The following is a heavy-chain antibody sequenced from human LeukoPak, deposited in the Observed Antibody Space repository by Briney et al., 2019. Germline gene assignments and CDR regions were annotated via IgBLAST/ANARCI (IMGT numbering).Heavy chain of an antibody. CDR3: ARVGIVSVDDHYYYMDV. J-gene: IGHJ6*03. CDR2: IDPSGGST. D-gene: IGHD1-26*01. CDR1: GYTFTSYY. Sequence: GASVKVSCKASGYTFTSYYMHWVRQAPGQGLEWMGIIDPSGGSTSHAQKFQGRVTMTRDTSTSTVYMELSSLRSEDTAVYYCARVGIVSVDDHYYYMDVWGKGTTVTVSS. V-gene: IGHV1-46*01.